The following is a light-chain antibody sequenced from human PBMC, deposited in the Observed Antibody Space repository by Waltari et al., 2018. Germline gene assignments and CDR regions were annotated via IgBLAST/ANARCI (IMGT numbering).Light chain of an antibody. Sequence: EILMTQSPATLSVSPGEGATLSCRASQSMSRNLAWYQQQPGQAPRLLIYGASTRAAGVPARFSGSGSGTEFTLTISSLQSEDFAVYYCQQYNNWRTFGQGTKLEIK. V-gene: IGKV3-15*01. J-gene: IGKJ2*01. CDR1: QSMSRN. CDR2: GAS. CDR3: QQYNNWRT.